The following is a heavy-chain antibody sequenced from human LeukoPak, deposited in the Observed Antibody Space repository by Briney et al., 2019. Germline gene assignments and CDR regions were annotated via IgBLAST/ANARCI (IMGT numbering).Heavy chain of an antibody. CDR1: GFTFSSYE. V-gene: IGHV3-48*03. CDR2: ISSSGSTI. Sequence: PGGSLRLSCAASGFTFSSYEMNWVRQAPGKGLEWVSYISSSGSTIYYADSVKGRFTISRDNAKNSLYLQMNSLRAEDTAVYYCARDKEIVVIDAFDIWGQGTMVTVSS. J-gene: IGHJ3*02. D-gene: IGHD3-22*01. CDR3: ARDKEIVVIDAFDI.